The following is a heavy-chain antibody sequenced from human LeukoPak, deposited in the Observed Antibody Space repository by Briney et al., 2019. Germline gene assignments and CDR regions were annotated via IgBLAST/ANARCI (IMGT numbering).Heavy chain of an antibody. D-gene: IGHD3-16*01. CDR1: GFTFSSYR. CDR3: ATERAGERPRPLLSYYYMDV. V-gene: IGHV3-7*01. CDR2: IKQDGSEK. J-gene: IGHJ6*03. Sequence: GGSLRLSCAASGFTFSSYRTSWVRQAPGKGLEWVANIKQDGSEKHYVDSVKGRFTISRDNAKNSLYLQMNSLRAEDTAVYYCATERAGERPRPLLSYYYMDVWGKGTTVTISS.